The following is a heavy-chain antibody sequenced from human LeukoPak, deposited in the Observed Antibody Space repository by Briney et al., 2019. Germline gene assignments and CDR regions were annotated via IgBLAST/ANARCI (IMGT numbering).Heavy chain of an antibody. Sequence: PGGSLRLSWGASGFTFDDYWMSWVRQAPGQGLTGVANINQDGSEKYYLDSAKGRFTISRDNARNSLYLQVNSLRAEDTAVYYCARGGTSGYSSTRHFWGGNYYFDYWGQGSLVTVSS. D-gene: IGHD2-2*01. CDR1: GFTFDDYW. J-gene: IGHJ4*02. CDR3: ARGGTSGYSSTRHFWGGNYYFDY. CDR2: INQDGSEK. V-gene: IGHV3-7*01.